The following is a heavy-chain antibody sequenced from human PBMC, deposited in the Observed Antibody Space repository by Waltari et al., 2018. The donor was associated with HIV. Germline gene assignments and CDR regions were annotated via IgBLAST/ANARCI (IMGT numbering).Heavy chain of an antibody. CDR1: GDSIDGSVFH. CDR2: LYYSGTT. V-gene: IGHV4-39*01. CDR3: ARHGTTANFAF. D-gene: IGHD4-17*01. Sequence: QVQLQESGPGLVKPSETLSLTCSVSGDSIDGSVFHWGWFRQSPGKGLEWLGSLYYSGTTVFHPSLKSRVTISVDASKNRFSLNLSSVTAADTAVYYCARHGTTANFAFWGQGTLVTVSS. J-gene: IGHJ4*02.